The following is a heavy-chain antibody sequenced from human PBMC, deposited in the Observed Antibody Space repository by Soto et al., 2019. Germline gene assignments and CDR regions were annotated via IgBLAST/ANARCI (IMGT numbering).Heavy chain of an antibody. Sequence: CAASGFTFSNYAMHWVRQAPGKGLEWVALTSYDGNNEYYTDSVKGRFTISRDNSKNTLFLQMNSPRPEDTARYYCARMYSSGSGWFHPWGQGTLVTVSS. CDR2: TSYDGNNE. J-gene: IGHJ5*02. CDR3: ARMYSSGSGWFHP. CDR1: GFTFSNYA. D-gene: IGHD6-19*01. V-gene: IGHV3-30*03.